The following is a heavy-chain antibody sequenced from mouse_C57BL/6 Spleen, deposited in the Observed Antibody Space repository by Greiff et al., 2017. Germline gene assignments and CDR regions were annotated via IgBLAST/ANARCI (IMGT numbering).Heavy chain of an antibody. J-gene: IGHJ2*01. CDR1: GFTFSDYG. CDR3: ARDRGYFDY. Sequence: DVQLVESGGGLVKPGGSLKLSCAASGFTFSDYGMHWVRQAPGQGLEWVAYISSGSSTIYYADTVKGRFAISRDNANNTLFLQMTSLRSEDTAMYYCARDRGYFDYWGQGTTLTVSS. V-gene: IGHV5-17*01. D-gene: IGHD3-2*01. CDR2: ISSGSSTI.